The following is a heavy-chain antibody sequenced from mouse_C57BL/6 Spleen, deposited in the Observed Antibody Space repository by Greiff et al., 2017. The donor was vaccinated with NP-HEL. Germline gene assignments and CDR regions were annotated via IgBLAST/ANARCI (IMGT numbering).Heavy chain of an antibody. J-gene: IGHJ2*01. CDR3: TEGFYGDY. V-gene: IGHV6-3*01. CDR2: IRLKSDNYAT. D-gene: IGHD1-1*01. CDR1: GFTFSNYW. Sequence: EVKLMESGGGLVQPGGSMKLSCVASGFTFSNYWMNWVRQSPEKGLEWVAQIRLKSDNYATHYAESVKGRFTISRDDSKSSVYLQMNNLRAEDTGIYYCTEGFYGDYWGQGTTLTVSS.